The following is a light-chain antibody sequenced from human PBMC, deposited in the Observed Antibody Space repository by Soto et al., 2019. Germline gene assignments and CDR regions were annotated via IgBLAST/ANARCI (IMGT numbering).Light chain of an antibody. V-gene: IGLV2-14*03. CDR3: SSYTSSNTYV. CDR1: SSEVGAYNY. Sequence: QSVLTQPASVSGSPGQSITISCTGTSSEVGAYNYVSWYQHHPGKVPQLMIYDVSNRPSGVSNRFSGSKSGNTASLTISVLQAEDEADYYCSSYTSSNTYVFGTGTKVTVL. J-gene: IGLJ1*01. CDR2: DVS.